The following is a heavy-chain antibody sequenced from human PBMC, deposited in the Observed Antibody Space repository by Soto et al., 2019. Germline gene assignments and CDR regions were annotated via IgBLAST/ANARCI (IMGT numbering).Heavy chain of an antibody. Sequence: QVQLVQSGAEVKKPGSSVKVSCKASGGTFSSYAISWVRQAPGQGLEWMGGIIPIFGTANYAQKFQGRVTITADESTSTAYMELSRLRSEDTAVYYCAIPSLSGGDCTNRVCYMAAFDIWGQGTMVTVSS. J-gene: IGHJ3*02. CDR1: GGTFSSYA. CDR2: IIPIFGTA. D-gene: IGHD2-8*01. CDR3: AIPSLSGGDCTNRVCYMAAFDI. V-gene: IGHV1-69*01.